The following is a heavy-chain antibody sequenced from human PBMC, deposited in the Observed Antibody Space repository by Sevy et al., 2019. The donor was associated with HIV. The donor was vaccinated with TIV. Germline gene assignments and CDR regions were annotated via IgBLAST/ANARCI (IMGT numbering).Heavy chain of an antibody. D-gene: IGHD6-19*01. CDR2: IYYSGST. Sequence: SETLSLTCTVSGGSISSYYWSWIRQPPGKGLEWIGYIYYSGSTNYNPSLKSRVTISVDTSKNQFSLKLSSVTAADTAVYYCARSYSSGSYYYYYMDVWGKGTTVTVSS. J-gene: IGHJ6*03. V-gene: IGHV4-59*01. CDR1: GGSISSYY. CDR3: ARSYSSGSYYYYYMDV.